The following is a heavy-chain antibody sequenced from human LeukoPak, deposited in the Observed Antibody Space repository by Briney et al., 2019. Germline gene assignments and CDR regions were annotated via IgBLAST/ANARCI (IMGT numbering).Heavy chain of an antibody. CDR3: ARLLGAVAGTGSNWFDP. J-gene: IGHJ5*02. Sequence: PSETLSLTCAVSGYSISSGYYWGWSRQPPGQGLEWIGSIYHSGSTYYNPSLKSRVTISVDTSKNQFSLNLSSVTAADTAVYYCARLLGAVAGTGSNWFDPWGQGTLVTVSS. D-gene: IGHD6-19*01. CDR1: GYSISSGYY. CDR2: IYHSGST. V-gene: IGHV4-38-2*01.